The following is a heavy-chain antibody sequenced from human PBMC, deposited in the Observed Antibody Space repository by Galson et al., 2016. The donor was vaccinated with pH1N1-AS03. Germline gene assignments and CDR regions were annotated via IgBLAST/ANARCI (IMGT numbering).Heavy chain of an antibody. CDR1: GFTLNNYA. CDR3: ARDDSSSWDRYYYYGMDV. Sequence: SLRLSCAASGFTLNNYAMNWIRQAPGKGLEWISHMRGDRNDIYYADSVKGRFTISRDNAKNSLYLQKNSLRVEDTAVYYCARDDSSSWDRYYYYGMDVWGQGTTVTVSS. J-gene: IGHJ6*02. D-gene: IGHD6-13*01. V-gene: IGHV3-48*03. CDR2: MRGDRNDI.